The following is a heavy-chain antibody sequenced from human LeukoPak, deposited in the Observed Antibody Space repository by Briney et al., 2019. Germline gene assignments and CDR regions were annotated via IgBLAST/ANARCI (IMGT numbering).Heavy chain of an antibody. Sequence: GGSLRLSCAASGFTFSSYSMNWVRQAPGKGLEWVSSISSSGSYIYYADSVKGRFTISRDNAKNSLYLQMNSLRAEDTAVYYCARGVRGVKPDYWGQGTLVTVSS. CDR3: ARGVRGVKPDY. D-gene: IGHD3-10*01. V-gene: IGHV3-21*01. CDR1: GFTFSSYS. CDR2: ISSSGSYI. J-gene: IGHJ4*02.